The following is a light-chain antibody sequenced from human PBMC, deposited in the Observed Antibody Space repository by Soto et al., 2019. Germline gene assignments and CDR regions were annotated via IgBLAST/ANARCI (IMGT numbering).Light chain of an antibody. J-gene: IGKJ1*01. V-gene: IGKV1-39*01. CDR1: QSISSY. CDR3: HQRYSAPWT. Sequence: DIQVTQSPSSLSASVGARVTITCRASQSISSYLNWYRQKPGRAPNLRIYAASKLQSGVPSRCSGSGSGTDFTLTISSLQPGELAMYYCHQRYSAPWTFGQGTKVEIK. CDR2: AAS.